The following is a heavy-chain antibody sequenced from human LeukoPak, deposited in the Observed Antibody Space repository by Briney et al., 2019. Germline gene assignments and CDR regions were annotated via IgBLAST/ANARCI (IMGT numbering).Heavy chain of an antibody. CDR3: ARLDDAFDI. CDR2: ISSGGNTM. V-gene: IGHV3-11*01. J-gene: IGHJ3*02. Sequence: GGSLRLSCAASGFTFSDYYMSWIRQAPGKGLEWVSYISSGGNTMYYADSVKGRFTISRDDAKNSLYLQMNSLRAEDTAVYYCARLDDAFDIWGQGTMVTVSS. CDR1: GFTFSDYY.